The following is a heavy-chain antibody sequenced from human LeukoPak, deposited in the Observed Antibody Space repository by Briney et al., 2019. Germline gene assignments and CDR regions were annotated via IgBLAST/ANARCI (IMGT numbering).Heavy chain of an antibody. Sequence: GGSLRLSCAASGFTFSSYGMHWVRQAPGKGLEWVAFIRYDGSNKYYADSAKGRFTISRDNSKNTLYLQMNSLKTEDTAVYYCTTEVYYYDSSGYYYYFDYWGQGTLVTVSS. V-gene: IGHV3-30*02. CDR3: TTEVYYYDSSGYYYYFDY. CDR1: GFTFSSYG. CDR2: IRYDGSNK. J-gene: IGHJ4*02. D-gene: IGHD3-22*01.